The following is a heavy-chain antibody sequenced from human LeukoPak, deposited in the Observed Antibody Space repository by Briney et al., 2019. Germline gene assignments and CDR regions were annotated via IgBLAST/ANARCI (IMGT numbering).Heavy chain of an antibody. Sequence: SETLSLTCTVSGGSISSGGYYWSWIRQHPGKGLEWIGYIYYSGSTYYNPSLKSRVTISVDTSKNQFSLKLSSVTAADTAVYYCARVAYVWGSYRNHEYFDLWGRGTLVTVSS. CDR3: ARVAYVWGSYRNHEYFDL. J-gene: IGHJ2*01. CDR1: GGSISSGGYY. V-gene: IGHV4-31*03. D-gene: IGHD3-16*02. CDR2: IYYSGST.